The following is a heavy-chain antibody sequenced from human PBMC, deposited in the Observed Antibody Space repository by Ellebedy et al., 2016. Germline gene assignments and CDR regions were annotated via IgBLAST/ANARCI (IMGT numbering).Heavy chain of an antibody. CDR3: ARPIYYDSSGPYE. D-gene: IGHD3-22*01. CDR2: IFPDDSHT. CDR1: GYRFTDYY. J-gene: IGHJ4*02. Sequence: GESLKISCKGSGYRFTDYYIGWVRQMPGKGLEWMGIIFPDDSHTKYSPSFQGQVTISADKSSNTAYLQWSSLKASDTAIYYCARPIYYDSSGPYEWGQGTLVTVSS. V-gene: IGHV5-51*01.